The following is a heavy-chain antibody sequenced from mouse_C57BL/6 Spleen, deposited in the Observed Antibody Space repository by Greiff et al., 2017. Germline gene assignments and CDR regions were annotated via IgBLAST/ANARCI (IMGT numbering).Heavy chain of an antibody. J-gene: IGHJ2*01. CDR3: ARCGGYYFVFGY. CDR2: IDPNSGGT. D-gene: IGHD2-3*01. Sequence: QVQLKQPGAELVKPGASVKLSCKASGYTFTSYWMHWVKQRPGRGLEWIGRIDPNSGGTKYNEKFKSKATLTVDKPSSTAYMQLSSLTSEDSAVFYCARCGGYYFVFGYWGQGTTLTVSS. V-gene: IGHV1-72*01. CDR1: GYTFTSYW.